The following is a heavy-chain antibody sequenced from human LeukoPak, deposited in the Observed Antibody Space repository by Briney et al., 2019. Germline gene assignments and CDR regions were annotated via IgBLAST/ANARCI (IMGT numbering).Heavy chain of an antibody. Sequence: PGRSLRLSCAASGFTFSSYGMHWVRQAPGKGLEWVAVISYDGSNKYYADSVKGRFTISRDNSKNTLYLQMNSLRAEDTAVYYCAKDLEVRGVIPDYWGQGTLVTVSS. V-gene: IGHV3-30*18. CDR1: GFTFSSYG. D-gene: IGHD3-10*01. CDR3: AKDLEVRGVIPDY. CDR2: ISYDGSNK. J-gene: IGHJ4*02.